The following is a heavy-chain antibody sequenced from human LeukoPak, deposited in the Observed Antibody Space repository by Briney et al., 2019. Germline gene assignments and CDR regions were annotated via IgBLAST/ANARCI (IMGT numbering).Heavy chain of an antibody. J-gene: IGHJ5*02. CDR2: FYYSGST. Sequence: PSETLSLTCTVSGGSISSSSWTWIRQPPGKGLEWIGYFYYSGSTNYNPSLESRVTISVDTSKNQVSLKLSSVTAADTAVYYCARGGGYGSGSYSLDPWGQGALVTVSS. V-gene: IGHV4-59*01. D-gene: IGHD3-10*01. CDR1: GGSISSSS. CDR3: ARGGGYGSGSYSLDP.